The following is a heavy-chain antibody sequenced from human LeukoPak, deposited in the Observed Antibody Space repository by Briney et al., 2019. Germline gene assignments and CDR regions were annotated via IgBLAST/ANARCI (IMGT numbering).Heavy chain of an antibody. D-gene: IGHD3-3*01. CDR2: ISGSGGST. CDR1: GFTFSSYA. V-gene: IGHV3-23*01. CDR3: AKVKGDTIFGVVPGAFDI. J-gene: IGHJ3*02. Sequence: GGSLRLSCAASGFTFSSYAMSWVRQAPGKGLEWVSAISGSGGSTYYADSVKGRFTISRDNSKNTLYLQMNSLRAEDTAVYYCAKVKGDTIFGVVPGAFDIWGQGTMVTVSS.